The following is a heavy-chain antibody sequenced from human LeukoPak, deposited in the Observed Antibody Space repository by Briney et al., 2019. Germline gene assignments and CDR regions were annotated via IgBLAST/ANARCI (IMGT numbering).Heavy chain of an antibody. CDR2: VNPHSGGT. D-gene: IGHD3-22*01. V-gene: IGHV1-2*06. CDR1: RYTFTGYY. CDR3: ARVIVYYYDSSGYDGGDY. Sequence: ASEKVSCKASRYTFTGYYIQWVRQAPGQGREWMGRVNPHSGGTNYAHKFQGTGTLIRHTSISTAYTELSRLSSDDTALYYCARVIVYYYDSSGYDGGDYWVQGTLVTVCS. J-gene: IGHJ4*02.